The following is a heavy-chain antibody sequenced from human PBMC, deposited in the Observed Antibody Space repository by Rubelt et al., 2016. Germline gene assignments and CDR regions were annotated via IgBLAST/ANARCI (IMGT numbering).Heavy chain of an antibody. J-gene: IGHJ4*02. D-gene: IGHD4-17*01. CDR1: GGSISTYY. V-gene: IGHV4-59*01. CDR2: IYYKGST. CDR3: ARGRDGDYAAPYDLDY. Sequence: QVQLQESGPGLVKPSETLSLTCTVSGGSISTYYWSWIRQPPGKGLEWIGYIYYKGSTNYNPSLKSRVTISVDTSKSQFSLRLVALLAVETAVYYCARGRDGDYAAPYDLDYWGQGILVTVSS.